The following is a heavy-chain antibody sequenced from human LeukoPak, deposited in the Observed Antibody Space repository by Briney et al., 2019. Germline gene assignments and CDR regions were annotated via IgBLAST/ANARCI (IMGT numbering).Heavy chain of an antibody. CDR3: ARDRAWGQRYFDY. D-gene: IGHD3-9*01. J-gene: IGHJ4*02. V-gene: IGHV3-7*01. Sequence: GGSLRLSCTTSGFTFSNYWMSWFRQAPGKGLKWVASLKQDGSETSYVDSVKGRFTISRDNAKNLVYLQMKRLTVEDSAVYYCARDRAWGQRYFDYWGQGALVTVSS. CDR2: LKQDGSET. CDR1: GFTFSNYW.